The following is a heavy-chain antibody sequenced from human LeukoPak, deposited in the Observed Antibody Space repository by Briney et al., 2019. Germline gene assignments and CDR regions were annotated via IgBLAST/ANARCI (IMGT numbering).Heavy chain of an antibody. D-gene: IGHD3-3*01. CDR2: ISSSGTS. J-gene: IGHJ5*02. Sequence: SETLSLTCTVSGDSISDFSWTWIRQTPGKGLEWIGFISSSGTSHYSPSLESRVTFSLDTSKSQFSLSLKSVTAADTAVYYCARVFRGAVTSNWFDPWGQGILVTVSS. CDR3: ARVFRGAVTSNWFDP. V-gene: IGHV4-59*01. CDR1: GDSISDFS.